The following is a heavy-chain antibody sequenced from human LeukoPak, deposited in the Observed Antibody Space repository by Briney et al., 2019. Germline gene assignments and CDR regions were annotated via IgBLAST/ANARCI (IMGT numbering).Heavy chain of an antibody. CDR2: ISAYNGNT. J-gene: IGHJ4*02. CDR3: ARRYSSGWYLFY. D-gene: IGHD6-19*01. V-gene: IGHV1-18*01. Sequence: ASVKVSCKASGYTFTSYGISWVRQAPGQGLEWMGWISAYNGNTNYAQKLQGRVTMTTDTSTSTAYMELRSPRSDDTAVYYCARRYSSGWYLFYWGQGTLVTVSS. CDR1: GYTFTSYG.